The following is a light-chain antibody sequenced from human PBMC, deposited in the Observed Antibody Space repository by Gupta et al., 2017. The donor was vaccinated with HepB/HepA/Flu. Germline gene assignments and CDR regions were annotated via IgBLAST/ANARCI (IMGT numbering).Light chain of an antibody. V-gene: IGLV3-1*01. CDR1: KLGDKY. J-gene: IGLJ2*01. CDR3: QAWDSSTVVV. Sequence: SYELTQPPSVSVSPGQTASITCSGDKLGDKYACWYQQKPGQSPMLVIYQDSKRPSGIPERFSGSNSGNTATLTISGTQAMDEADYYCQAWDSSTVVVFGGGTKLTVL. CDR2: QDS.